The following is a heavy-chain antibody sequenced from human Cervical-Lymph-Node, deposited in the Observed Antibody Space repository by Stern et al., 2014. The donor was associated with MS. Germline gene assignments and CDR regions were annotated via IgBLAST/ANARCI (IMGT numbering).Heavy chain of an antibody. CDR2: ISGNNDNT. V-gene: IGHV1-18*01. J-gene: IGHJ4*02. Sequence: VQLVESGAEVKKPGASVKVFCKASGYTFTTYGISWVRQAPGQGLEWLGWISGNNDNTTYAQKLQGRVTMTTDTSTSTAYMELRSLRSDDTAVYYCARAGYYASGSYWGQGTLVTVSS. D-gene: IGHD3-10*01. CDR3: ARAGYYASGSY. CDR1: GYTFTTYG.